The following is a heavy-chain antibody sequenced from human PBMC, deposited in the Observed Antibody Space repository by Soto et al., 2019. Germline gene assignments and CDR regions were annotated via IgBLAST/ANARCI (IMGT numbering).Heavy chain of an antibody. CDR1: GYSFTSYW. Sequence: HGESLKISCKGSGYSFTSYWIGWVRQMPGKGLEWMGIIYPGDSDTRYSPSFQGQVTISADKSISTAYLQWSSLKASDTAMYYCARPLLRSYYYDSSGYYYPPGYWGKGTLVTVSS. CDR2: IYPGDSDT. V-gene: IGHV5-51*01. CDR3: ARPLLRSYYYDSSGYYYPPGY. J-gene: IGHJ4*02. D-gene: IGHD3-22*01.